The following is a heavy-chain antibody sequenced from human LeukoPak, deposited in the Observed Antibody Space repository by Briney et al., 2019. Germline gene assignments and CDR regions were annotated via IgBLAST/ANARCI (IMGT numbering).Heavy chain of an antibody. CDR1: GYTFTSYG. CDR2: ISAYNGNT. J-gene: IGHJ4*02. CDR3: ARGDYYDSSGYRSGFDY. V-gene: IGHV1-18*01. Sequence: ASVKVSCKASGYTFTSYGISWVRQAPGQGLEWMGWISAYNGNTNYAQKLQGRVTMTTDTSTSTAYMELRSLRSEDTAVYYCARGDYYDSSGYRSGFDYWGQGTLVTVSS. D-gene: IGHD3-22*01.